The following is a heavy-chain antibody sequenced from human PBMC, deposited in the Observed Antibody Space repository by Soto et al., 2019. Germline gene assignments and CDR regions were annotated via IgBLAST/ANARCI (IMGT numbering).Heavy chain of an antibody. CDR1: GASINSGDYY. Sequence: QVQLQASGPGLVKPSETLSVTCTVSGASINSGDYYWNWIRQFQGKGLEWIGYIFYNGYTYYNPAVQSPLTISSDTAQNEFFLKLTSVTAADTALYYCAGWGGLCSGTSCYDPWGQGTLVTVSS. CDR3: AGWGGLCSGTSCYDP. J-gene: IGHJ5*02. CDR2: IFYNGYT. D-gene: IGHD2-2*01. V-gene: IGHV4-30-4*08.